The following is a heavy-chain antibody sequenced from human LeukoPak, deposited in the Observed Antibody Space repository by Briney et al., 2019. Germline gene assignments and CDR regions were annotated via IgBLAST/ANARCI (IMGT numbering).Heavy chain of an antibody. J-gene: IGHJ4*02. CDR1: GFTFSTYA. CDR3: ARVRRTTVTTFHCDF. Sequence: PGGSLRLSCAASGFTFSTYAMHWVRQAPGKGLEWVAVIWSDSTNKYYADSVRGRFTISRDNSKNTLYLQVSSLRAEHRARYYFARVRRTTVTTFHCDFWGRGTLATVSS. V-gene: IGHV3-33*01. CDR2: IWSDSTNK. D-gene: IGHD4-17*01.